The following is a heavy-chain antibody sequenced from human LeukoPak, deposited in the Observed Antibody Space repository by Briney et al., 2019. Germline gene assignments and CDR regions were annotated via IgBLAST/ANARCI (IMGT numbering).Heavy chain of an antibody. D-gene: IGHD1/OR15-1a*01. Sequence: SETLSLTCTVSGGSISSSSYYWGWIRQPPGKGLEWIGSIYYSGSTYYNPSLKSRVTISVDTSKNQFSLKLSSETAADTAVYYCARHFSEHGVSWFDPWGQGTLVTVSS. J-gene: IGHJ5*02. CDR1: GGSISSSSYY. V-gene: IGHV4-39*01. CDR3: ARHFSEHGVSWFDP. CDR2: IYYSGST.